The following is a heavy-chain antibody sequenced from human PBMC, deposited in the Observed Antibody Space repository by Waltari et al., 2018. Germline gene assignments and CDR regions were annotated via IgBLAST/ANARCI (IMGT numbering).Heavy chain of an antibody. CDR2: VDPEDGET. V-gene: IGHV1-69-2*01. Sequence: EVQLVQSGAEVKKPGATVKISCKASGYTFTDYYMHWVQQAPGKGLEWMGRVDPEDGETIYAEKIQGRVTITADTSTDTAYMELSSLRSEDTAVYYCATTPGEDQWLVVDYWGQGTLVTVSS. D-gene: IGHD6-19*01. J-gene: IGHJ4*02. CDR3: ATTPGEDQWLVVDY. CDR1: GYTFTDYY.